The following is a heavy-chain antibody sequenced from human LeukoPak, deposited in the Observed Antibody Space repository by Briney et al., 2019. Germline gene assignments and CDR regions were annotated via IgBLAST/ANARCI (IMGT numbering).Heavy chain of an antibody. J-gene: IGHJ6*02. D-gene: IGHD2/OR15-2a*01. CDR1: GGSMTNLY. Sequence: SETLSLTCSVSGGSMTNLYWTWIRQPPGKGLEWIGDIYDGGSTRYNTSLESRVTISVDTSKNQFSLKLSSVTAADTAVYYCAKGGSTNFYYGDVWGQGTTVTVSS. V-gene: IGHV4-59*01. CDR2: IYDGGST. CDR3: AKGGSTNFYYGDV.